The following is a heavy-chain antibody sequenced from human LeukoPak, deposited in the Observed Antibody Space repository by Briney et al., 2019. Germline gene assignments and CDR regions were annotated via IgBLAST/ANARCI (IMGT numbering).Heavy chain of an antibody. CDR2: IKQDGSEK. Sequence: GGSLRLSCAASGFTFSSYLMSWVRQAPGKGLEWVANIKQDGSEKYYVDSVKGRFTISRDNAKNSLYLQMNSLRAEDTAVYYCARGRGGIAVYYFDYWGQGTLVTVSS. J-gene: IGHJ4*02. CDR3: ARGRGGIAVYYFDY. V-gene: IGHV3-7*01. CDR1: GFTFSSYL. D-gene: IGHD6-19*01.